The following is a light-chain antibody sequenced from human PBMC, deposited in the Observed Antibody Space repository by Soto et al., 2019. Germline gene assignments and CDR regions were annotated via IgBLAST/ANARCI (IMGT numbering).Light chain of an antibody. CDR2: DAS. V-gene: IGKV1-5*01. Sequence: DIQMTQSPSPLSASIGDRVTITCRASQSIDNWLAWYQQKPGKAPQLLIYDASRVKTGVPPRFTASGSGTEFTLTINTLQADDSATYFCQHYNGYPYTFGPGTKVDIK. J-gene: IGKJ2*01. CDR1: QSIDNW. CDR3: QHYNGYPYT.